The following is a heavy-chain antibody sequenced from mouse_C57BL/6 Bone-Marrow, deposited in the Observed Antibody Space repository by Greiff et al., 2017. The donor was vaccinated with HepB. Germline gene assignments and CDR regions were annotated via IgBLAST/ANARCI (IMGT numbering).Heavy chain of an antibody. V-gene: IGHV1-64*01. CDR1: GYTFTSYW. Sequence: QVQLQQPGAELVKPGASVKLSCKASGYTFTSYWMHWVKQRPGQGLEWIGMIHPNSGSTNYNEKFKSKATLTVDKSSSTAYMQRSSLTSEDSAVYYCALTYRRRFAYWGQGTLVTVSA. D-gene: IGHD4-1*01. CDR3: ALTYRRRFAY. J-gene: IGHJ3*01. CDR2: IHPNSGST.